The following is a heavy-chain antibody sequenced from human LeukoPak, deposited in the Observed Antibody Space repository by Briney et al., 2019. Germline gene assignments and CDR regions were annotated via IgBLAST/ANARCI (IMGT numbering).Heavy chain of an antibody. CDR1: GFTFSSYS. D-gene: IGHD4-17*01. V-gene: IGHV3-48*04. CDR3: ARGPTENGDYALGMDV. CDR2: ISSSGSTI. J-gene: IGHJ6*02. Sequence: GGSLGLSCAASGFTFSSYSMNWVRQAPGKGLEWVSYISSSGSTIYYADSVKGRFTISRDNAKNSLYLQMDSLRAEDTALYYCARGPTENGDYALGMDVWGQGTTVTVSS.